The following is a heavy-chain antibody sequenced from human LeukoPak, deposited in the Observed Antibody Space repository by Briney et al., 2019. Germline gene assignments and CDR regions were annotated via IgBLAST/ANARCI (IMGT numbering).Heavy chain of an antibody. J-gene: IGHJ5*02. D-gene: IGHD3-10*01. Sequence: SETLSLTCTVSGGFISSYYWSWIRQPAGKGLEWIGRIYTSGSTNYNPSLKSRVTMSVDTSKNQFSLKLSSVTAADTAVYYCARDRYYYGSGSRWFDPWGQGTLVTVSS. CDR3: ARDRYYYGSGSRWFDP. CDR2: IYTSGST. V-gene: IGHV4-4*07. CDR1: GGFISSYY.